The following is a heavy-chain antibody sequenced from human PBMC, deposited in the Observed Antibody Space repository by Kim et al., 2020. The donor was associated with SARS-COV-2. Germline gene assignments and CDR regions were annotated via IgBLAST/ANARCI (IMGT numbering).Heavy chain of an antibody. CDR3: ARGSWDWFDP. Sequence: STSYAQKFQGRVTMTRDTSTSTVYMELSSLRSEDTAVYYCARGSWDWFDPWGQGTLVTVSS. J-gene: IGHJ5*02. CDR2: ST. D-gene: IGHD2-15*01. V-gene: IGHV1-46*01.